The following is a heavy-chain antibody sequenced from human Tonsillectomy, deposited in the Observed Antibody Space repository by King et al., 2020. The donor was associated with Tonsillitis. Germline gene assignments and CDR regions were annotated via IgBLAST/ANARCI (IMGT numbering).Heavy chain of an antibody. CDR3: GRDDPGPHAFDI. CDR2: ISPDERTT. V-gene: IGHV3-74*01. Sequence: VQLVESGGGLVQPGGSLRLSCAASGFTFSRYWMHWVRQAPGKGLVWVSHISPDERTTRYADSVKGRFTISRDNAKNTVYLQMNSLRVEDTAFYYCGRDDPGPHAFDIWGQGTMVTVSS. CDR1: GFTFSRYW. J-gene: IGHJ3*02.